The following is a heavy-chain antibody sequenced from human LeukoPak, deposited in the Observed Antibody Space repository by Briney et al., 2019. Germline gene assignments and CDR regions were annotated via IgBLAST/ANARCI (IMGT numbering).Heavy chain of an antibody. V-gene: IGHV4-4*02. CDR2: IHHSGST. D-gene: IGHD4-23*01. J-gene: IGHJ4*02. CDR1: GGSISSTNW. Sequence: SETLSLTCAVSGGSISSTNWWSWVRQPPGKGLEWIGEIHHSGSTNYNPSLKSRVTTPVDKSKNQFSLKLSPVTAADTAVYYCVRAGYGGNSADYWGQGTLVTVSS. CDR3: VRAGYGGNSADY.